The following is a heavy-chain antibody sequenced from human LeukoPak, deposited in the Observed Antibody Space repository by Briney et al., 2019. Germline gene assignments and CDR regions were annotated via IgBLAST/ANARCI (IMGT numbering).Heavy chain of an antibody. J-gene: IGHJ2*01. CDR2: IIPIFGTA. CDR1: GGTFSSYA. V-gene: IGHV1-69*05. Sequence: SVKVSCKASGGTFSSYAISWVRQAPGQGLEWMGRIIPIFGTANYAQKFQGRVTITTDESTSTAYMELSSLRSEDTAVYYCARDAPGDGDYVGRYFDLWGRGTLVTVSS. CDR3: ARDAPGDGDYVGRYFDL. D-gene: IGHD4-17*01.